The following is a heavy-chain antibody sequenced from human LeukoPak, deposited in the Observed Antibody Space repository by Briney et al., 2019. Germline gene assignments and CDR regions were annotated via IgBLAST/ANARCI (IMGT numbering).Heavy chain of an antibody. CDR1: GGSISGYY. V-gene: IGHV4-59*01. Sequence: SETLSLTCTVSGGSISGYYWTWIRQPPGKGLEWIGYIYYSGSTNYNPSLKGRVTFSVDTSKTQFSLKLRSVTAADTAVYYCARGVYFHVSRALQHWGQGTLVTVSS. J-gene: IGHJ1*01. CDR3: ARGVYFHVSRALQH. CDR2: IYYSGST. D-gene: IGHD3-22*01.